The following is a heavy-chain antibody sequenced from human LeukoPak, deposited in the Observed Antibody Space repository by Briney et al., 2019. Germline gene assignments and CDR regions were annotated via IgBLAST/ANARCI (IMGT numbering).Heavy chain of an antibody. V-gene: IGHV5-10-1*01. CDR3: ARQLGYSSGWYVVGY. CDR1: GYSFTSYW. Sequence: GESLKISCKGSGYSFTSYWISWVRQMPGKGLGWMGRIDPSDSYTNYSPSFQGHVTISADKSISTAYLQWSSLKASDTAMYYCARQLGYSSGWYVVGYWGQGTLVTVSS. J-gene: IGHJ4*02. D-gene: IGHD6-19*01. CDR2: IDPSDSYT.